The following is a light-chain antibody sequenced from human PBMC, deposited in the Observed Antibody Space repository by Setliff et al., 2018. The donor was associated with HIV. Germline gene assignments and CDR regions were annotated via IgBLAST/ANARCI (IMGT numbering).Light chain of an antibody. CDR2: EVS. Sequence: QSALTQPASVSGSPGQSITISCTGTSSDVGGHNYVSWYQQHPGKAPKLIIYEVSYRPSGVSNRFSGSKSGNTASLTISGLQAEDEAEYHCSSYTTSNTVPHVFGTGTKGTV. CDR1: SSDVGGHNY. V-gene: IGLV2-14*01. CDR3: SSYTTSNTVPHV. J-gene: IGLJ1*01.